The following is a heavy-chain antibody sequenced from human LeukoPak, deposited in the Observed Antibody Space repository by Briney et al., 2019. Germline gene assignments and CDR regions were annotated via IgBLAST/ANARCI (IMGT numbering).Heavy chain of an antibody. CDR1: GYSFSNYW. J-gene: IGHJ4*02. D-gene: IGHD6-13*01. CDR2: IDPSDSHT. Sequence: GESLKISCKAFGYSFSNYWISWVRQMPGKGLEWMGRIDPSDSHTIYSPSFSGQVNISTDKSINTACLQWRSLKASDTAIYYCARHPSGTWYGANWGQGTLVTVSS. CDR3: ARHPSGTWYGAN. V-gene: IGHV5-10-1*01.